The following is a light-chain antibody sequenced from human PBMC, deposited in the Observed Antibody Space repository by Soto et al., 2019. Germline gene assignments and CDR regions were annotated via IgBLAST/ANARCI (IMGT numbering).Light chain of an antibody. CDR2: DAS. CDR1: QSVSSY. Sequence: EIVLTQSPATLSLSPGERATLSCRASQSVSSYLAWYQQKPGQAPRLLIYDASNRATGIPARFSGSGSGTDFTLTISRLEPEDFAVYYCQQRSNWPRTFGQGNKLEIK. J-gene: IGKJ2*02. V-gene: IGKV3-11*01. CDR3: QQRSNWPRT.